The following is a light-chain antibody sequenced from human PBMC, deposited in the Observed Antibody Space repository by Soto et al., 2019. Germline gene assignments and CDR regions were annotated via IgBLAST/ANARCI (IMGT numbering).Light chain of an antibody. CDR1: SSDVGGYNY. J-gene: IGLJ3*02. V-gene: IGLV2-14*01. CDR3: SSFTSDSTWV. Sequence: QSALTQPASVSGSPGQSITISCTGTSSDVGGYNYVSWYQHHPGSAPKLMIYEVTYRPSGVSNRFSGSRSANTASLTISGLQTEDEADYYCSSFTSDSTWVFGGGTKLTVL. CDR2: EVT.